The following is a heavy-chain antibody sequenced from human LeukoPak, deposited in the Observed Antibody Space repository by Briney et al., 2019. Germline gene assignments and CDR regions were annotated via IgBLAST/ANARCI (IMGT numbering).Heavy chain of an antibody. J-gene: IGHJ4*02. D-gene: IGHD6-13*01. CDR2: IWYDGNNK. V-gene: IGHV3-33*01. Sequence: GGSLRLFCAASGFTFSSYGMHGVPQAPSKGLEEGAIIWYDGNNKYYADSARGRFTNSRHNSKNTLYLQMKSLRAEDTAVYYCASSWDNSSSWFNVEYWGQGPLVTVSS. CDR1: GFTFSSYG. CDR3: ASSWDNSSSWFNVEY.